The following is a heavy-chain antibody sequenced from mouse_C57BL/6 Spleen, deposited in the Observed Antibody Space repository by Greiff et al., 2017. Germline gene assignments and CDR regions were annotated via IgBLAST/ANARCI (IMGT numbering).Heavy chain of an antibody. J-gene: IGHJ2*01. CDR3: ARGIYYDYGY. Sequence: QVQLKESGPELVKPGASVKISCKASGYSFTSYYIHWVKQRPGQGLEWIGWIYPGSGNTKYNEKFKGKATLTADTSSSTAYMQLSSLTSEDSAVYYCARGIYYDYGYWGQGTTLTVSS. CDR1: GYSFTSYY. CDR2: IYPGSGNT. V-gene: IGHV1-66*01. D-gene: IGHD2-4*01.